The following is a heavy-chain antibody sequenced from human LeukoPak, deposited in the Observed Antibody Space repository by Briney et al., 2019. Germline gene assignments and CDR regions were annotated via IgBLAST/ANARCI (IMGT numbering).Heavy chain of an antibody. J-gene: IGHJ6*02. Sequence: ASVKVSCKASGYTFTGYYMHWVRQAPGQGLEWMGWINPNSGGTNYAQKFQGRVTMTRDTSVSTAYMELSRLRSDDTAVYYCARSWLDYSADDSSNYGMDVWGQGTTVTVSS. CDR3: ARSWLDYSADDSSNYGMDV. D-gene: IGHD5-12*01. CDR2: INPNSGGT. V-gene: IGHV1-2*02. CDR1: GYTFTGYY.